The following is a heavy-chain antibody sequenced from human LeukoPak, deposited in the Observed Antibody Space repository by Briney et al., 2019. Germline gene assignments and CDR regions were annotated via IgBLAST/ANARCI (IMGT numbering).Heavy chain of an antibody. CDR1: GFPFRSYD. D-gene: IGHD1-26*01. CDR3: AKARDSANYYFDS. J-gene: IGHJ4*01. CDR2: IQDEGISK. Sequence: AGGSLRLSCLGSGFPFRSYDMHWVRQAPGKGPGWVAYIQDEGISKNYGDSVKGRFDISRDNSKNTVYLDMASLTVADTALYYCAKARDSANYYFDSWGHGTLVIVSS. V-gene: IGHV3-30*02.